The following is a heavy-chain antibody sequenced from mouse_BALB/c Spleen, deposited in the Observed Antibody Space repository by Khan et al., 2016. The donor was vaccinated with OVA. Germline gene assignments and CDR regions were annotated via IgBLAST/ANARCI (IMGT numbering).Heavy chain of an antibody. V-gene: IGHV1-7*01. Sequence: QVQLQQSGAELAKPGASVKMSCKASGYTFTNYWMHWVKQRPGQGLEWIGYINPSTDYTKYNQKFKDKATLTADKSSSTAYMQLTSLTSEDSALYYCVNHGSSSAWFTYWGQGTLVTVSA. J-gene: IGHJ3*01. D-gene: IGHD1-1*01. CDR1: GYTFTNYW. CDR3: VNHGSSSAWFTY. CDR2: INPSTDYT.